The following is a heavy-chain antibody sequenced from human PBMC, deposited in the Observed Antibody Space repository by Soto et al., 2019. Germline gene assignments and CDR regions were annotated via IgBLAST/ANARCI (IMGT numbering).Heavy chain of an antibody. Sequence: EVQLWESGGGLAQPGGSLRLSCEVSGFTFSSYSMNWVRQAPGKGLEWVSSISSSSSYIYYADSVKGRFTISRDNAKNSLYLQMNSLRAEDTAVYYCARDILTGTTTGNWFDPWGQGTLVTVSS. J-gene: IGHJ5*02. CDR1: GFTFSSYS. V-gene: IGHV3-21*01. CDR3: ARDILTGTTTGNWFDP. CDR2: ISSSSSYI. D-gene: IGHD1-20*01.